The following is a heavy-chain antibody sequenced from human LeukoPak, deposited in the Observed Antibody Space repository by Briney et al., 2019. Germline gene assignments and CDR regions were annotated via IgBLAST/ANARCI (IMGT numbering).Heavy chain of an antibody. J-gene: IGHJ4*02. CDR1: GYTFINYD. CDR2: MNSNSGTT. Sequence: ASVKVSCKASGYTFINYDIMWVRQATGQGLEWMGWMNSNSGTTGYAQKFQGRVTMTRDTSMSTAYMELSSLRCEDSAVYYCTRGRGGTIVRGYMDYWGQGTLVTVSS. V-gene: IGHV1-8*01. CDR3: TRGRGGTIVRGYMDY. D-gene: IGHD3-10*01.